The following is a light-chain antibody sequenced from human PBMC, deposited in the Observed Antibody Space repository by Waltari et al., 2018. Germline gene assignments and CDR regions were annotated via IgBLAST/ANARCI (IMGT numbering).Light chain of an antibody. CDR1: SSNIGAGYD. V-gene: IGLV1-40*01. J-gene: IGLJ3*02. CDR2: GNS. Sequence: QSVLTQPPSVSGAPGQRVNISCTGSSSNIGAGYDVHWYQQLPGTAPKLLIYGNSNRPSGVPDRFSGSKSGTSASLDIAGLQAEDEADYYCQSYDSSLSGSGVFGGGTKLTVL. CDR3: QSYDSSLSGSGV.